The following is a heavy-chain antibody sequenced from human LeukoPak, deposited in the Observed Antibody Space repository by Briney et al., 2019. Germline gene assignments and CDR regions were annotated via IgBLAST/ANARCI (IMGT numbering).Heavy chain of an antibody. CDR3: AKEGRRYDFWSGYIGY. J-gene: IGHJ4*02. CDR1: GFTFSSYG. CDR2: IWYDGSNK. V-gene: IGHV3-33*06. D-gene: IGHD3-3*01. Sequence: PGGSLRLSCAASGFTFSSYGMHWVRQAPGKGLEWVAVIWYDGSNKYYADSVKGRFAISRDNSKNTLYLQMNSLRAEDTAVYYCAKEGRRYDFWSGYIGYWGQGTLVTVSS.